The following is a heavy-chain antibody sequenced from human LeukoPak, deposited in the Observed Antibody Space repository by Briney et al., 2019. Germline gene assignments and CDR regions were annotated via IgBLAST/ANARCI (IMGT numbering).Heavy chain of an antibody. Sequence: SETLSLTCTVSGGSISSYYWSWIRQPPGKGLEWIGYIYDSGSTNYNPSLKSRVTISLDTSKNHFSLKLTSVTAADTAVYYCARHRELSYYYYYGMDVWGQGTTVTVSS. CDR2: IYDSGST. J-gene: IGHJ6*02. V-gene: IGHV4-59*08. CDR1: GGSISSYY. CDR3: ARHRELSYYYYYGMDV. D-gene: IGHD5-24*01.